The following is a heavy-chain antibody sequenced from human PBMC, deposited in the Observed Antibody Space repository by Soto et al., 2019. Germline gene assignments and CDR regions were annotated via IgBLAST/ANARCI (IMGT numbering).Heavy chain of an antibody. Sequence: ASVKVSCKASGYTFTSYAIHWVRQAPGQRLEWMGIINPSSGSTSYAQKFQGRVTMTRNTSTSTAYMELSSLRSEDAAVYYCARGEAVAGANDYWGQGTLVTVSS. CDR1: GYTFTSYA. CDR3: ARGEAVAGANDY. V-gene: IGHV1-46*01. D-gene: IGHD6-19*01. CDR2: INPSSGST. J-gene: IGHJ4*02.